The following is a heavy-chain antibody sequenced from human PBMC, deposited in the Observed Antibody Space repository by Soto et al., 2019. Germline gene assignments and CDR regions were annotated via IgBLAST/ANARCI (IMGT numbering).Heavy chain of an antibody. Sequence: ASVKVSCKASGYTFTGYYMHWVRQAPGQGLEWMGWINPNSGGTNYAQKFQGRVTMTRDTSISTAYMELSRLRSDDTAVYYCARDQVVPAAMNYYYYGMDVWGQRTTVTVSS. V-gene: IGHV1-2*02. CDR3: ARDQVVPAAMNYYYYGMDV. D-gene: IGHD2-2*01. CDR2: INPNSGGT. J-gene: IGHJ6*02. CDR1: GYTFTGYY.